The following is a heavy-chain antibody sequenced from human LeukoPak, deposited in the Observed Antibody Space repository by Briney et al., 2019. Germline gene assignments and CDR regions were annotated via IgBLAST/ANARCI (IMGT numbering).Heavy chain of an antibody. Sequence: ASVTVSCKASGYTFIGYYMHWVRQAPGQGLGWMGWINPNSGGTNYAQKFQGRVTMTRDTSISTAYMELSRLRSDDTAVYYCARVSSSGWYLGYYYYMDVWGKGTTVTVSS. CDR1: GYTFIGYY. CDR3: ARVSSSGWYLGYYYYMDV. J-gene: IGHJ6*03. CDR2: INPNSGGT. V-gene: IGHV1-2*02. D-gene: IGHD6-19*01.